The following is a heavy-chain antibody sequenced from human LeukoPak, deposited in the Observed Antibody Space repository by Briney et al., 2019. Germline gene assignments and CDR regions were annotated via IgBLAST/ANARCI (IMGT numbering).Heavy chain of an antibody. CDR2: IRSKAYGGTT. V-gene: IGHV3-49*03. J-gene: IGHJ4*02. CDR1: GFTFGDYA. D-gene: IGHD2-15*01. CDR3: TRSLKVPGRYCSGGSCYSGRDY. Sequence: GGSLRLSCTASGFTFGDYAMSWFRQVPGKGLEWVGFIRSKAYGGTTEYAASVKGRFTISRDDSKSIAYLQMNSLKTEDTAVYYCTRSLKVPGRYCSGGSCYSGRDYWGQGTLVTVSS.